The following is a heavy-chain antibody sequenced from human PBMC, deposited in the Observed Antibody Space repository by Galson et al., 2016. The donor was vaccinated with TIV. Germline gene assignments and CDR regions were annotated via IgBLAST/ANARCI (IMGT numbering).Heavy chain of an antibody. Sequence: SVKVSCKVSGGSFRRNAISWIRQAPGQGLEWMGGIIPFFATTHYAQKFQGRVSMTTDDSTSTAYMELTSLRSDDTAVYFCARESYSDSSGYYFTYYYYGMDVWGQGTTVTVSS. D-gene: IGHD3-22*01. CDR3: ARESYSDSSGYYFTYYYYGMDV. J-gene: IGHJ6*02. V-gene: IGHV1-69*05. CDR1: GGSFRRNA. CDR2: IIPFFATT.